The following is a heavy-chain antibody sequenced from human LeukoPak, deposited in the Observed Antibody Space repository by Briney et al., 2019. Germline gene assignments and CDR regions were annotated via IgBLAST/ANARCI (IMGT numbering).Heavy chain of an antibody. D-gene: IGHD3-3*01. V-gene: IGHV4-59*11. CDR2: FYYSGTS. Sequence: PSETLSLTCTVSGGSINVHYWSWLRQPPGKGLEWIGYFYYSGTSKYNPTIKSRVTMSGDTSKNQFSLKLSSVTAADTAVYYCARGSDFWSGYYYRWFDPWGQGTLVTVSS. CDR1: GGSINVHY. J-gene: IGHJ5*02. CDR3: ARGSDFWSGYYYRWFDP.